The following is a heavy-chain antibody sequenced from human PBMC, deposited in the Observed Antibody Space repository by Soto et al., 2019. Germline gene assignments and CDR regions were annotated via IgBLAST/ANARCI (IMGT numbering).Heavy chain of an antibody. CDR2: VYWDDSK. Sequence: QITLNESGPTLVKPTQTLTLTCTFSGFSLSTRDVGVGWIRQPPGEALEWLGVVYWDDSKTYSPSLESRLTIPKPPSKHQVVLRMTKMDPVNTATYYCAHCRGGVASFWGQGTLVTVSS. CDR1: GFSLSTRDVG. CDR3: AHCRGGVASF. D-gene: IGHD2-2*01. J-gene: IGHJ4*02. V-gene: IGHV2-5*02.